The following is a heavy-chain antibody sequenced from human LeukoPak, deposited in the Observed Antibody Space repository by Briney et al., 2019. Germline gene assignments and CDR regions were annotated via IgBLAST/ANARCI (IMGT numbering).Heavy chain of an antibody. Sequence: SETLSLTCTVSGGSISSGSYYWNWIRQPAGKGLEWIGRIYTSGSTNYNPSLKRRVTITVDTSKNQFSLKLSSVTAADTAVYYCAREGLNMVRGVIPKEAWGWFDPWGQGTLVTVSS. CDR1: GGSISSGSYY. CDR2: IYTSGST. V-gene: IGHV4-61*02. J-gene: IGHJ5*02. D-gene: IGHD3-10*01. CDR3: AREGLNMVRGVIPKEAWGWFDP.